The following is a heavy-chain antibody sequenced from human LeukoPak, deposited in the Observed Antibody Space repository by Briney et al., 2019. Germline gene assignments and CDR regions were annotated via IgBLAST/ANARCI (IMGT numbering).Heavy chain of an antibody. CDR3: ARSDWFDP. Sequence: GGSLRLSCVASGFTLSGHWMHWVRQAPGKGLVWVSRINSDESTTVYADSVKGRYTISRDNAKNTLYLQMNSLTGEDTAVYYCARSDWFDPWGQGTLVTVSS. V-gene: IGHV3-74*01. CDR1: GFTLSGHW. CDR2: INSDESTT. J-gene: IGHJ5*02.